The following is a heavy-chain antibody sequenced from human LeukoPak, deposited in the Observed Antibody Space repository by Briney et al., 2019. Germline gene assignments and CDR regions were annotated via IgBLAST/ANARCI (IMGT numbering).Heavy chain of an antibody. J-gene: IGHJ4*02. Sequence: PGGSLRLPCAASGFTFSDYYMSWIRQAPGMGLEWISYSSRSGGTIYYADSVKGRFTISRDNAKNSLYLQMTSLRAEDTAVFYCARHAGGGIFDYWGQGTLVTVSS. CDR3: ARHAGGGIFDY. V-gene: IGHV3-11*01. D-gene: IGHD2-15*01. CDR1: GFTFSDYY. CDR2: SSRSGGTI.